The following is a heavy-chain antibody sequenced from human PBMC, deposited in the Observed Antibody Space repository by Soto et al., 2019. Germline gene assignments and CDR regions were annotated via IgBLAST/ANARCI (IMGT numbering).Heavy chain of an antibody. CDR2: ISCSGGTT. V-gene: IGHV3-23*01. CDR3: AKDSWAIFGVPAGEYYAMDV. J-gene: IGHJ6*02. Sequence: PGGSLRLSCVASGFTFENYAMSWVRQPPGKGLEWVSAISCSGGTTYYSAPVKGRFTISRDNSKNTVYLQMNDLRAEAAAEYFCAKDSWAIFGVPAGEYYAMDVWGQGTTVTVSS. D-gene: IGHD3-3*01. CDR1: GFTFENYA.